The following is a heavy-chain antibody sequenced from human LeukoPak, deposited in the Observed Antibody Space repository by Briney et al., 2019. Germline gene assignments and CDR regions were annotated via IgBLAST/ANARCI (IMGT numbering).Heavy chain of an antibody. J-gene: IGHJ5*02. V-gene: IGHV1-2*02. CDR3: ARDLYCNSAKCYSNWFDT. D-gene: IGHD2/OR15-2a*01. Sequence: ASVKVSCKASGYTFTGYYMHWVRQAPGQGLEWTGWINPNSGGTNYAQKFQGRVTMTRDTSISTAYMELSSLRSDDTAVYYCARDLYCNSAKCYSNWFDTWGQGTLVTVSS. CDR2: INPNSGGT. CDR1: GYTFTGYY.